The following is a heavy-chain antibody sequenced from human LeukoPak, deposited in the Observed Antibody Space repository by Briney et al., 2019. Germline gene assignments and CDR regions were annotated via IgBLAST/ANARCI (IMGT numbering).Heavy chain of an antibody. CDR3: ARRDGTTGTAAAFDI. Sequence: SETLSLTCTVSGGSISSSSYYWDWIRQPPGKGLEWIGSIYYSGSTYYNPSLKSRVTISVDTSKNQFSLKLSSVTAADTAVYYCARRDGTTGTAAAFDIWGQGTMVTVSS. CDR2: IYYSGST. D-gene: IGHD1-1*01. J-gene: IGHJ3*02. CDR1: GGSISSSSYY. V-gene: IGHV4-39*01.